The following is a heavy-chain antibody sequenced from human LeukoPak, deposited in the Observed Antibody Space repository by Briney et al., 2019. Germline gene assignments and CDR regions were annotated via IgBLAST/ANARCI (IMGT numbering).Heavy chain of an antibody. J-gene: IGHJ5*02. V-gene: IGHV4-59*01. CDR1: GGSISSYY. D-gene: IGHD4-17*01. CDR3: ARGDDYVGFDP. Sequence: SSETLSLTCTVFGGSISSYYWSWIRQPPGKGLEWIGYIYYSGSTNYNPSLKSRVTISLDTSKNQFSLELSSVTAADTAVYYCARGDDYVGFDPWGEGTLVTVSS. CDR2: IYYSGST.